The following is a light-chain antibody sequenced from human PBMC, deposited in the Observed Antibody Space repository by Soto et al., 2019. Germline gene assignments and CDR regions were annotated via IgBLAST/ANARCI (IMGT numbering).Light chain of an antibody. CDR2: GAS. Sequence: EIVMTQSPATLSVSPGERATLSCRASQSVNSNLAWYPQKPGQAPRLAIYGASTRATAIPSRFSGSGSGTEFTLTISSLQSEDFAVYYGQQYKNFWTFGQGTKVKIK. V-gene: IGKV3-15*01. J-gene: IGKJ1*01. CDR1: QSVNSN. CDR3: QQYKNFWT.